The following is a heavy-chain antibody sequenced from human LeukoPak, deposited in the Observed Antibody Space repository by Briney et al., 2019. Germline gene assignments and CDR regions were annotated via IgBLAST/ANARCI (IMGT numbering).Heavy chain of an antibody. CDR3: ARDSALYCTNGVCYNDY. CDR1: GYTFTSYD. D-gene: IGHD2-8*01. V-gene: IGHV1-8*01. Sequence: GASVKVSCKASGYTFTSYDINWVRQATGQGLEWMGWMNPNSGNTGYAQKFQGRVTMTRNTSISTAYMELRSLRSDDTAVYYCARDSALYCTNGVCYNDYWGQGTLVTVSS. CDR2: MNPNSGNT. J-gene: IGHJ4*02.